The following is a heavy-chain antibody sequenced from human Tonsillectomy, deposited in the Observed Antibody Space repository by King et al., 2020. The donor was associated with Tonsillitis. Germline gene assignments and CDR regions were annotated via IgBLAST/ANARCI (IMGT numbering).Heavy chain of an antibody. D-gene: IGHD2-2*02. CDR3: ARDGMDCSSTRCYIGDPLYYGMDV. J-gene: IGHJ6*02. V-gene: IGHV4-59*01. Sequence: VQLQESGPGLVKPSETLSLTCTVSGGSIRSYYWSWIRQPPGKGLEWIGYVYYSGSTKYNPSLKSRVTISVDTSKNKFSLILRSVTAADTAVDYCARDGMDCSSTRCYIGDPLYYGMDVWGQGTTVTVSS. CDR2: VYYSGST. CDR1: GGSIRSYY.